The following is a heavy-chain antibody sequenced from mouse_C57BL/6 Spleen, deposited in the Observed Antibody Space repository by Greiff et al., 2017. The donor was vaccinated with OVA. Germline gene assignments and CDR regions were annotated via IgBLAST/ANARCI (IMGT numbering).Heavy chain of an antibody. CDR2: INPYNGGT. J-gene: IGHJ4*01. CDR3: ARRELLRSRGYAMDY. D-gene: IGHD1-1*01. Sequence: VQLQQSGPVLVKPGASVKMSCKASGYTFTDYYMNWVKQSHGKSLEWIGVINPYNGGTSYNQKFKGKATLTVDKSSSTAYMELNSLTSEDSAVYYCARRELLRSRGYAMDYWGQGTSGTVSS. CDR1: GYTFTDYY. V-gene: IGHV1-19*01.